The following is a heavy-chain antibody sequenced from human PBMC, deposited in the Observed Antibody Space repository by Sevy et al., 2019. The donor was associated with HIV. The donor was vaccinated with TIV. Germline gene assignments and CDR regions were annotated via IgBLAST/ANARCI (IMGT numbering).Heavy chain of an antibody. D-gene: IGHD3-3*01. Sequence: SETLSLTCAVYGGSFSGYYWSWIRQPPGKGLEWIGEINHSGSTNYNPSLKTRVTISVDTSKNQFSLKLSSVTAADTAVHYCARGYDFWSGYYTVYYYYGMDVWGQGTTVTVSS. CDR1: GGSFSGYY. CDR3: ARGYDFWSGYYTVYYYYGMDV. CDR2: INHSGST. J-gene: IGHJ6*02. V-gene: IGHV4-34*01.